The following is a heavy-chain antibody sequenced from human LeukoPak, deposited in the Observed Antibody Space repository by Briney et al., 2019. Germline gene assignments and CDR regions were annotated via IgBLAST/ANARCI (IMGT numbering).Heavy chain of an antibody. CDR3: ARERSMVRGVSWFDP. CDR2: IYYSGSP. D-gene: IGHD3-10*01. CDR1: GFTFSNSY. V-gene: IGHV4-59*13. J-gene: IGHJ5*02. Sequence: GSLRLSCAASGFTFSNSYMSWVRQAPGKGREGVGYIYYSGSPNYNPSLKSRVTISVDTSKNQFSLKLSSVTAADTAVYYCARERSMVRGVSWFDPWGQGTLVTVSS.